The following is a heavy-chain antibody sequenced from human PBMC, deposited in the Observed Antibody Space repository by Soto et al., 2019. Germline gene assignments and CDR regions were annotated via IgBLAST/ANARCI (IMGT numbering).Heavy chain of an antibody. CDR3: TSTFVALPGTD. CDR1: GFTFSGSA. J-gene: IGHJ4*02. CDR2: IRSKANSYAT. D-gene: IGHD6-13*01. Sequence: GGSLRLSCAASGFTFSGSAMHWVRQASGKGLEWVGRIRSKANSYATAYAASVKGRFTISRDDSKNTAYLQMNSLKTEDTAIYYCTSTFVALPGTDRGQGTLVTVSS. V-gene: IGHV3-73*01.